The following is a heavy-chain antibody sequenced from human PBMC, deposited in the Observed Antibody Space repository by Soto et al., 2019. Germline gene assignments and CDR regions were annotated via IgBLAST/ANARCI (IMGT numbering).Heavy chain of an antibody. Sequence: GGSLRVSCAASGFTVSSNYMSWARQAPGKGLEWVSVIYSGGSTYYADSVKGRFTISRDNSKNTLYLQMNSLRAEDTAVYYCARANYDFWYGMDVWGQGTTVTVSS. J-gene: IGHJ6*02. CDR1: GFTVSSNY. D-gene: IGHD3-3*01. CDR2: IYSGGST. CDR3: ARANYDFWYGMDV. V-gene: IGHV3-53*01.